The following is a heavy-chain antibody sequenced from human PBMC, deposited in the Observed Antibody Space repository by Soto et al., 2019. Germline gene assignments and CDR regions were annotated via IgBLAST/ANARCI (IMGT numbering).Heavy chain of an antibody. CDR1: GGSISTYY. V-gene: IGHV4-59*01. Sequence: SETLSLTCTVSGGSISTYYWSWIREPPGKGLEWIGYIHSSGRANYNPSLESRVTISVDTSKNRFSLKVTSVTAADTAVYYCARDLDYGGTFDSWGQGTLVTVSS. D-gene: IGHD4-17*01. CDR2: IHSSGRA. CDR3: ARDLDYGGTFDS. J-gene: IGHJ4*02.